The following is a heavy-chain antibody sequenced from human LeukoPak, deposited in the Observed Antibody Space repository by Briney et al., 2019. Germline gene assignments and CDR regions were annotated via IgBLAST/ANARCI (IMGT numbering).Heavy chain of an antibody. CDR1: GFTFNIYG. V-gene: IGHV3-30*18. CDR2: ISYDEMYQ. CDR3: AKDRDYYGSGSDY. D-gene: IGHD3-10*01. J-gene: IGHJ4*02. Sequence: GRSLRLSCAASGFTFNIYGMHWVRQAPGKGLEWVAGISYDEMYQYYADSVKGRFTISRDNSKNTLFLQMNSPRAEDTAIYYCAKDRDYYGSGSDYWGQGTLVTVSS.